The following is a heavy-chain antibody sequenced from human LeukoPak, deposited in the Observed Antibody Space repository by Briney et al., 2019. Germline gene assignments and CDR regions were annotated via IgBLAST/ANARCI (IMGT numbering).Heavy chain of an antibody. D-gene: IGHD6-13*01. CDR1: GGPFSGYY. J-gene: IGHJ6*03. CDR3: ARNRDEKAGIAAFYYYYYMDV. V-gene: IGHV4-34*01. Sequence: SETLSLTCAVYGGPFSGYYWSWIRQPPGKGLEWIGEINHSGSTNYNPSLKSRVTISVDTSKNQFSLKLSSVTAADTAVYYCARNRDEKAGIAAFYYYYYMDVWGKGTTVTVSS. CDR2: INHSGST.